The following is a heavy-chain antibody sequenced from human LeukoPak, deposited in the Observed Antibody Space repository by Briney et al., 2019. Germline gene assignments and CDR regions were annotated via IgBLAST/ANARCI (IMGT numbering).Heavy chain of an antibody. Sequence: SSETLSLTCTVSGGSISSYYWSWIRQPAGKGLEWIGRIYTSGSTTYNPSLKSRVTMSADTSKNQLSLKLSSVTAADTAVYYCARDYYDSSGYPFCDYWGQGTVVTVSS. CDR2: IYTSGST. D-gene: IGHD3-22*01. J-gene: IGHJ4*02. V-gene: IGHV4-4*07. CDR1: GGSISSYY. CDR3: ARDYYDSSGYPFCDY.